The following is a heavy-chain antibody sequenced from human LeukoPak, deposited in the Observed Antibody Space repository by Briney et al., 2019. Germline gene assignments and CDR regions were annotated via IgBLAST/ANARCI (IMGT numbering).Heavy chain of an antibody. D-gene: IGHD3-10*01. Sequence: SETLSLTCAVSGGSISSGGYSWSWIRQPPGKGLEWIGYIYHSGSTYYNPSLKSRVTISVDRSKNQFSLKLSSVTAADTAVYYCARGSGWFDPWGQGTLVTVSS. CDR3: ARGSGWFDP. CDR1: GGSISSGGYS. CDR2: IYHSGST. V-gene: IGHV4-30-2*01. J-gene: IGHJ5*02.